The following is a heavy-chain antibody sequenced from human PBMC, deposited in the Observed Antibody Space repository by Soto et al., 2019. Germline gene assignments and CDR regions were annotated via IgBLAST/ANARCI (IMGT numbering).Heavy chain of an antibody. CDR2: MNPNSGNT. Sequence: ASVKVSCKASGYTFTSYDINWVRQATGQGLEWMGWMNPNSGNTGYAQKLQGRVTMTRNTSISTAYMELSSLRSEDTAVYYCARGSSGYSSSWYSEDWFDPWGQGTLVTVSS. CDR3: ARGSSGYSSSWYSEDWFDP. D-gene: IGHD6-13*01. CDR1: GYTFTSYD. J-gene: IGHJ5*02. V-gene: IGHV1-8*01.